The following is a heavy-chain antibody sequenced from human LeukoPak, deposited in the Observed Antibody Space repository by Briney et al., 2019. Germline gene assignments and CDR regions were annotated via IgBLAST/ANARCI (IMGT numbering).Heavy chain of an antibody. Sequence: PGGSLRLSCAASGFTFSSYAMSWVRQAPGKGLEWVSVIYSGGSTYYADSVKGRFTISRDNSKNTLYPQMNSLRAEDTAVYYCARDGSSGWWGHDAFDIWGQGTMVTVSS. D-gene: IGHD6-19*01. CDR3: ARDGSSGWWGHDAFDI. V-gene: IGHV3-53*01. CDR2: IYSGGST. CDR1: GFTFSSYA. J-gene: IGHJ3*02.